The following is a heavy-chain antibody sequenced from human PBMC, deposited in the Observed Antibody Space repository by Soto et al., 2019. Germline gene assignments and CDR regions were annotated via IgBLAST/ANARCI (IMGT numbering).Heavy chain of an antibody. D-gene: IGHD3-16*01. Sequence: WTWIRQQPGKSLEWIGHIFHSGTTSYNPSLQSRVTISSETSENQFSLNLTSVTAADPAVYFCATGRWGAYGSPAGWFAPWGRGTLVSVSS. V-gene: IGHV4-31*02. J-gene: IGHJ5*02. CDR2: IFHSGTT. CDR3: ATGRWGAYGSPAGWFAP.